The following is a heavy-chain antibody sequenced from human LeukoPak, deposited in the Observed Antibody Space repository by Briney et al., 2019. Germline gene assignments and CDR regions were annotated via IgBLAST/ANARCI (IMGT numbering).Heavy chain of an antibody. CDR1: GFTFSSYW. V-gene: IGHV3-48*04. J-gene: IGHJ4*02. Sequence: SGGSLRLSCAASGFTFSSYWMSWVRQAPGKGLEWVSYISSSGSTIYYADSVKGRFTISRDNAKNSLYLQMNSLRAEDTAVYYCARDSGSYLYYFDYWGQGTLVTVSS. CDR3: ARDSGSYLYYFDY. CDR2: ISSSGSTI. D-gene: IGHD1-26*01.